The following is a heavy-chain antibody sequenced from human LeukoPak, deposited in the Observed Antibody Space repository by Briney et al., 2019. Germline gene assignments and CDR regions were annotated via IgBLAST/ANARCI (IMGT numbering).Heavy chain of an antibody. D-gene: IGHD4-17*01. CDR2: IYYSGST. CDR1: GGSISRGGYY. Sequence: SQTLSLTCTVSGGSISRGGYYWSWIRQHPGKGLEWIGYIYYSGSTYYNPSLKSRVTISVDTSKNQFSLKLSSVTAADTAVYYCASGLTTVVIPTWGQGTLVTVSS. CDR3: ASGLTTVVIPT. J-gene: IGHJ5*02. V-gene: IGHV4-31*03.